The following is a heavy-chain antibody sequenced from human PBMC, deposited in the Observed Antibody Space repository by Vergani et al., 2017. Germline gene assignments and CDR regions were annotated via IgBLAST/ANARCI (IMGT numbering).Heavy chain of an antibody. J-gene: IGHJ4*02. CDR3: AREGGNYDFWSGYYSY. V-gene: IGHV1-8*02. D-gene: IGHD3-3*01. CDR2: MNPNSGNT. Sequence: QVQLVQSGAEVKKPGASVKVSCKASGYTFTSYGISWVRQAPGQGLEWMGWMNPNSGNTGYAQKFQGRVTMTRNTSISTAYMELSSLRSEDTAVYYCAREGGNYDFWSGYYSYWGQGTLVTVSS. CDR1: GYTFTSYG.